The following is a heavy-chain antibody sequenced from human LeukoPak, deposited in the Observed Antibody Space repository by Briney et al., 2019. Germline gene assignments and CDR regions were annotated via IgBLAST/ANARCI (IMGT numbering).Heavy chain of an antibody. CDR3: AELGITMIGGV. CDR1: GFTFSSHG. D-gene: IGHD3-10*02. V-gene: IGHV3-48*04. J-gene: IGHJ6*04. Sequence: PGGALRLSCVASGFTFSSHGMNWVRQAPGKGLEWVSYISSSGSTIYYADSVRGRVTSSRGNAKHSLDLQIKSRRAEDTAVYYCAELGITMIGGVWGKGTTVTISS. CDR2: ISSSGSTI.